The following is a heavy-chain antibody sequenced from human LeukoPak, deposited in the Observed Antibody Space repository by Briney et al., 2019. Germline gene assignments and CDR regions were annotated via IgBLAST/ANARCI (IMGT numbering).Heavy chain of an antibody. V-gene: IGHV4-34*01. CDR2: INHSGST. Sequence: SETLSLTCAVYGGSFSGYYWSWIRQPPGKGLEWIGEINHSGSTNYNPSLKSRVTISVDTSKNQFSLKLSSVTAADTAVYYCARVSGYDFWSGYSGYYYYYYYYMDVWGKGTTVTVSS. CDR3: ARVSGYDFWSGYSGYYYYYYYYMDV. CDR1: GGSFSGYY. J-gene: IGHJ6*03. D-gene: IGHD3-3*01.